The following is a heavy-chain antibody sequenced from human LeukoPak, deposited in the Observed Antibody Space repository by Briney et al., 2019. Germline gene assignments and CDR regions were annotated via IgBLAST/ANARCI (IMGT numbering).Heavy chain of an antibody. D-gene: IGHD6-13*01. V-gene: IGHV1-2*06. CDR1: GYTFTGYH. CDR3: ARGGGAAADYSYYYMDV. Sequence: ASVKVSCKASGYTFTGYHIHWVRQAPGQGLEWMGRINPDSGGTNYAQNFQGRVTMTRDTSISTAYMELRSLRSDDTAVYYCARGGGAAADYSYYYMDVWGKGTTVTVSS. CDR2: INPDSGGT. J-gene: IGHJ6*03.